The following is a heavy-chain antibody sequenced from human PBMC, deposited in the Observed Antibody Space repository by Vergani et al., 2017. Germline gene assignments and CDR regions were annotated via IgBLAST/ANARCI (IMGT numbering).Heavy chain of an antibody. CDR3: GRGPHFGVVEG. Sequence: VQLVESGGGLVQPGGSLRLSCAASGFTFSSYWMSWVRQAPGKGLEWVAVISYDGSNKYYADSVKGRFTISRDNSKNTLYLQMNSLRAEDTAVYYCGRGPHFGVVEGWGQGTLVTVSS. CDR2: ISYDGSNK. J-gene: IGHJ4*02. CDR1: GFTFSSYW. D-gene: IGHD3-3*01. V-gene: IGHV3-30-3*01.